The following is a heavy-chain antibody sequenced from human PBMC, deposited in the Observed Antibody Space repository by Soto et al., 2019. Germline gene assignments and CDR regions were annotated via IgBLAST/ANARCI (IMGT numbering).Heavy chain of an antibody. V-gene: IGHV1-18*01. Sequence: ASVKVSCKTSDYTFSNYGITWVRQAPGQPLEWLGWISLYSDGTNYAQKFQGSVSMTTDTSTTTAYMELRSLRSDDTAVYYCARVVPGAEAWFGPWGQGTLVTVSS. D-gene: IGHD2-2*01. J-gene: IGHJ5*02. CDR3: ARVVPGAEAWFGP. CDR1: DYTFSNYG. CDR2: ISLYSDGT.